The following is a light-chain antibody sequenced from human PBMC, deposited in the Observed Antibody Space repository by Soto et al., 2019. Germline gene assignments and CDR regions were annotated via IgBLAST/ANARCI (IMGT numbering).Light chain of an antibody. CDR1: LSFSNNY. V-gene: IGKV3-11*01. CDR3: QQRINWPPGVT. CDR2: DAS. Sequence: IVLTRSPGTPSLSPGERATLSCSASLSFSNNYLAWSQQKPGQAPRLLIYDASNRATGIPARFSGSGSGTDFNLTISSIGPEAFAVYFCQQRINWPPGVTFVPGTKVDIK. J-gene: IGKJ3*01.